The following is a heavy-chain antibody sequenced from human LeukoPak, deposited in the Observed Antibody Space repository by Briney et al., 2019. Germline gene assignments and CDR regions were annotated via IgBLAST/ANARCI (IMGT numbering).Heavy chain of an antibody. V-gene: IGHV3-48*04. D-gene: IGHD2-2*01. Sequence: PGGSLRLSCAASGFTFSSYSMNWVRQAPGKGLEWVSYISSSGSTIYYADSVKGRFTISRDNAKNSLYLQMNSLRAEDTAVYYCARDTTPGDIVVVPAAISVTFDIWGQGTMVTVSS. J-gene: IGHJ3*02. CDR3: ARDTTPGDIVVVPAAISVTFDI. CDR2: ISSSGSTI. CDR1: GFTFSSYS.